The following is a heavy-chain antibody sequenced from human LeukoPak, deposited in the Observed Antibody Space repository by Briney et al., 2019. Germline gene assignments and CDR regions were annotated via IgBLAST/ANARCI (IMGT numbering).Heavy chain of an antibody. CDR3: ASGAALGYYYYYMDV. CDR2: IYYSGST. V-gene: IGHV4-39*01. J-gene: IGHJ6*03. CDR1: GGSISSSSYY. D-gene: IGHD6-6*01. Sequence: SETLSLTCTVSGGSISSSSYYWGWIRQPPGKGLEWIGSIYYSGSTYYNPSLKSRVTISVDTSKNQFSLKLSSVTAADTAVYYCASGAALGYYYYYMDVWGKGTTVTVSS.